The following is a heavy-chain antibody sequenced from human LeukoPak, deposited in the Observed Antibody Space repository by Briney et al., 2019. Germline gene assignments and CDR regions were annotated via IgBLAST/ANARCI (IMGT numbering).Heavy chain of an antibody. V-gene: IGHV3-23*01. CDR2: VRDSGAST. CDR3: AKAGRSGWYPGWPFDI. CDR1: GFTFLTYA. J-gene: IGHJ3*02. D-gene: IGHD6-19*01. Sequence: GGSLRLSCAASGFTFLTYAMSWVRQAPGKGLQWVSVVRDSGASTYYADSVKGRFPISRDNSKNTLYLQMNSLRAEDTAVYYCAKAGRSGWYPGWPFDIWGQGTMVTVSS.